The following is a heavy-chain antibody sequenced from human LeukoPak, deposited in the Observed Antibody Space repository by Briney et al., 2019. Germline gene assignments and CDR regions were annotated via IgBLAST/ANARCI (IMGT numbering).Heavy chain of an antibody. J-gene: IGHJ3*02. V-gene: IGHV4-59*01. CDR1: GGSISSYY. D-gene: IGHD4-17*01. CDR2: IYYSGST. CDR3: ARAGTTGGAFDI. Sequence: SETLSLTCTVSGGSISSYYWSWIRQPPGKGLEWIGYIYYSGSTNYNPPLKSRVPISVDTSRNQFSLKLSSVTAADTAVYYCARAGTTGGAFDIWGQGTMVTVSS.